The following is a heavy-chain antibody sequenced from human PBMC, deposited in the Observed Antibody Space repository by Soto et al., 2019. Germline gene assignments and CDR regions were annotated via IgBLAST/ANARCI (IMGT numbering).Heavy chain of an antibody. Sequence: EVQLLESGGGLVQPGWYLRLYCAASGFTFNNYAMGWVRQATGKGLGWVSAITDSGDDTYYIDSVKGRFTISRDKSTRPLYLQMNSLRAEDTAIYYCAKLGTSSWSPHYYFDYWGQGTLVTVSS. CDR3: AKLGTSSWSPHYYFDY. J-gene: IGHJ4*02. V-gene: IGHV3-23*01. CDR1: GFTFNNYA. CDR2: ITDSGDDT. D-gene: IGHD2-2*01.